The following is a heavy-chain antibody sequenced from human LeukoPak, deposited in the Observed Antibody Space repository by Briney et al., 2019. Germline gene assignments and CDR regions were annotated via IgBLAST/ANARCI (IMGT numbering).Heavy chain of an antibody. CDR3: AGSGNYYDSSGYYLAPFDY. Sequence: SETLSLTCAVYGGSFSGYYWSWIRQPPGKGLEWIREINHSGSTYYNPSLKSRVTISVDRSKNQFSLKLSSVTAADTAVYYCAGSGNYYDSSGYYLAPFDYWGQGTLVTVSS. CDR2: INHSGST. V-gene: IGHV4-34*01. D-gene: IGHD3-22*01. J-gene: IGHJ4*02. CDR1: GGSFSGYY.